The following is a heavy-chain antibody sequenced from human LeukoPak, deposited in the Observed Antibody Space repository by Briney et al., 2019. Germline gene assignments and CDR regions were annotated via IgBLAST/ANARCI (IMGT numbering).Heavy chain of an antibody. J-gene: IGHJ4*02. CDR3: ARGSGYDSSGYLDY. CDR2: IYSGGST. CDR1: GFTVSSNY. D-gene: IGHD3-22*01. Sequence: GGSLRLSCAASGFTVSSNYMSWVRQAPGKGLEWVSVIYSGGSTYYADSVKGRFTISRDNSKNTLYLQMNSLRAEDTAVYYCARGSGYDSSGYLDYWGQGTLVTLS. V-gene: IGHV3-53*01.